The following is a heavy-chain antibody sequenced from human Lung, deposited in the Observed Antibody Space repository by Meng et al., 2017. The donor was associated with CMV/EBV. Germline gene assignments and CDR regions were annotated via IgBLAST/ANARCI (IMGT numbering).Heavy chain of an antibody. CDR2: IYYSGST. V-gene: IGHV4-39*01. Sequence: SETLSLXXTVSGGSISSSSYYWGWIRQPPGKGLEWIGSIYYSGSTYYNPSLKSRVTISVDTSKNQFSLKLSSVTAADTAVYYCARTSSSGLTPFDPWGQGXLVTVSS. D-gene: IGHD6-19*01. CDR1: GGSISSSSYY. J-gene: IGHJ5*02. CDR3: ARTSSSGLTPFDP.